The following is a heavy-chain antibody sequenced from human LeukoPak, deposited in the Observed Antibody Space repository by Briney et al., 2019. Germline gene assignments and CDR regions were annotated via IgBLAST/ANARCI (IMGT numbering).Heavy chain of an antibody. CDR2: INPNSGGT. D-gene: IGHD1-26*01. Sequence: ASVNVSCKASGYTFTGYYMHWVRQAPGQGLEWVGWINPNSGGTNYAQKFHGWGTMNRDRSISTAYMQMSRLRSDDTAVYYCARADGPEGELPGVGDHWFDPWGQGTLVTVSS. CDR1: GYTFTGYY. J-gene: IGHJ5*02. CDR3: ARADGPEGELPGVGDHWFDP. V-gene: IGHV1-2*04.